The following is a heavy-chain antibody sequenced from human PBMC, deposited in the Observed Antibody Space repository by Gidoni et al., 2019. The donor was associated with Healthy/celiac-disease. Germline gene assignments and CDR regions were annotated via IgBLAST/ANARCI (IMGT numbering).Heavy chain of an antibody. D-gene: IGHD5-12*01. CDR2: IYTSGRP. J-gene: IGHJ4*02. CDR1: GASISSGSYY. V-gene: IGHV4-61*02. Sequence: QVQPQESGPGLVKPSQTLSLTCTVSGASISSGSYYWSWIRQPAGKGLGWIGRIYTSGRPNYNPSLTSRVTMSVDTSKTQFSLKLSCVAAADTAVYYFAGDLGDGYNFLWGQGTLVTVSS. CDR3: AGDLGDGYNFL.